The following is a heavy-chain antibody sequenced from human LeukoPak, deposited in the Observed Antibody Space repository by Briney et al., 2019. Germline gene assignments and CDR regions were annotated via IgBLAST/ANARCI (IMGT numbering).Heavy chain of an antibody. CDR1: GYSFTNYA. Sequence: ASVKVSCKASGYSFTNYAMNWVRQAPGQGLEWMGWIHPSTGNPAYAQGFSGRFVFSLDTSVTTTYLQISSLKAEDTAVYFCARAFQSLAGLSLPDYWGQGTLVTVPS. D-gene: IGHD3-16*02. J-gene: IGHJ4*02. V-gene: IGHV7-4-1*02. CDR3: ARAFQSLAGLSLPDY. CDR2: IHPSTGNP.